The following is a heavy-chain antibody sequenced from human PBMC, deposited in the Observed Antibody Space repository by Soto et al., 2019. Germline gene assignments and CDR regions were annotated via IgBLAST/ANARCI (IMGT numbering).Heavy chain of an antibody. CDR3: ARLEVGYFDWLLLDY. Sequence: PGXSQKISSKGSGYSFTSYWIGWVRQMPVKGLEWMGIIYPGDSDTRYSPSFQGQVTISADKSISTAYLQWSSLKASDTAMYYCARLEVGYFDWLLLDYWGQGTLVTVSS. V-gene: IGHV5-51*01. CDR1: GYSFTSYW. D-gene: IGHD3-9*01. J-gene: IGHJ4*02. CDR2: IYPGDSDT.